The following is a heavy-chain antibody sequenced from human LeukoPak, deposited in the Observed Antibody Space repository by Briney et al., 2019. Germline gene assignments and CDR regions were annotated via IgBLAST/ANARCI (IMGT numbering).Heavy chain of an antibody. Sequence: GGSLRLSCAASGFTFDDYAMHWVRQAPGKGLEWVSGISWNSGSIGYADSVKGRFTISRDNAKNSLYLQMNSLRAEDTALYYCAKDIRVRSSSYFDYWGQGTLVIVSS. CDR2: ISWNSGSI. CDR3: AKDIRVRSSSYFDY. V-gene: IGHV3-9*01. J-gene: IGHJ4*02. CDR1: GFTFDDYA. D-gene: IGHD6-13*01.